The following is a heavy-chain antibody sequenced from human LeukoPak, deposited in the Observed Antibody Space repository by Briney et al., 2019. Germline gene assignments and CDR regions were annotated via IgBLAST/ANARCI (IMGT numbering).Heavy chain of an antibody. CDR3: TRGPTQLWLYYGMGV. CDR2: IRSKTYGGTT. V-gene: IGHV3-49*04. D-gene: IGHD5-18*01. J-gene: IGHJ6*02. CDR1: GFPFGDHA. Sequence: QPGRSLRLSCLASGFPFGDHAMSWVRQAPGKGLEWVGFIRSKTYGGTTEYAASVKGRFTISRDDSKSIAYLQMNSLKTEDTAVYYCTRGPTQLWLYYGMGVWGQGTTVTVSS.